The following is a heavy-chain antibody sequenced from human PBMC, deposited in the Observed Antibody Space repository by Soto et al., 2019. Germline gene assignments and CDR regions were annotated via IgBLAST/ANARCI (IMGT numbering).Heavy chain of an antibody. CDR3: VRIRYQLPSSVLWLDP. Sequence: PWETLSLTLDVYGGLLSESYCTCIRQPPGKGLEWIGEINHVGGTNYNPSLKSRVTMSVDTSQNQFSLRLISVTAADTAMYFCVRIRYQLPSSVLWLDPWGQGTPVTGSS. V-gene: IGHV4-34*01. J-gene: IGHJ5*02. CDR1: GGLLSESY. D-gene: IGHD3-16*01. CDR2: INHVGGT.